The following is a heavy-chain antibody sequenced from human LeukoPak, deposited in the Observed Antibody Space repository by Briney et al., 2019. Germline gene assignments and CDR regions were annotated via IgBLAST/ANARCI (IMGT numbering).Heavy chain of an antibody. Sequence: GGSLRISCAASGFNFSTYWMTWVRQVPGKGLEWVANIKVDGSEIYYVDAVKGRFSISRDNAKTSLYLQMNSLSVADTAVYYCVTDQTGRHPYFFDYWGQGTLVTVSS. J-gene: IGHJ4*02. D-gene: IGHD3-10*01. CDR1: GFNFSTYW. V-gene: IGHV3-7*01. CDR3: VTDQTGRHPYFFDY. CDR2: IKVDGSEI.